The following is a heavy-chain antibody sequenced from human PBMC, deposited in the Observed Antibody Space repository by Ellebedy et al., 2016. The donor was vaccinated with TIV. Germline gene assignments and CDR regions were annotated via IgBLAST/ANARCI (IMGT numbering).Heavy chain of an antibody. CDR1: GFTFSSYA. J-gene: IGHJ3*02. Sequence: GESLKISCAASGFTFSSYAMSWVRQAPGKGLEWVSAISGSGGSTYYADSVKGRFTISRDNSKNTLCLQMNSLRAEDTAVYYCAKSPRDDYGGNSGFDAFDIWGQGTMVTVSS. CDR2: ISGSGGST. V-gene: IGHV3-23*01. D-gene: IGHD4-23*01. CDR3: AKSPRDDYGGNSGFDAFDI.